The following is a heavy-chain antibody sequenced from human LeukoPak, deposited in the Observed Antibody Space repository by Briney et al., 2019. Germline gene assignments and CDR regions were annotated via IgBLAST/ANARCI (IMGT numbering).Heavy chain of an antibody. CDR2: ISAYNGNT. D-gene: IGHD3-22*01. CDR3: ARDHDSSGYRYFDY. J-gene: IGHJ4*02. V-gene: IGHV1-18*01. Sequence: WISAYNGNTNYAQKLQGRVTMTTDTSTSTAYMELRSLRSDDTAVYYCARDHDSSGYRYFDYWGQGTLVTVSS.